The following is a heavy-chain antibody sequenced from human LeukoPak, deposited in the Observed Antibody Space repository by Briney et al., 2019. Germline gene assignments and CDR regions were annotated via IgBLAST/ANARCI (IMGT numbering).Heavy chain of an antibody. CDR2: MNPNSGGT. V-gene: IGHV1-8*03. D-gene: IGHD5-12*01. Sequence: ASVKVSCKASGYTFTSYDINWVRQATGQGLEWMGWMNPNSGGTGYAQKFQGRVTITRNTSISTAYMELSGLRSEDTAVYYCARGRSTGYPYYFEYWGQGTLVTVSS. J-gene: IGHJ4*02. CDR3: ARGRSTGYPYYFEY. CDR1: GYTFTSYD.